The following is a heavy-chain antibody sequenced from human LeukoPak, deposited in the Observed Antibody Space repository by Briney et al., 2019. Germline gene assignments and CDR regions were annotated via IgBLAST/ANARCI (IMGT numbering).Heavy chain of an antibody. J-gene: IGHJ4*02. CDR3: AKVDCIHDVCYKYYFDY. D-gene: IGHD2-8*01. CDR2: LRYDGSNK. Sequence: GSLRLSCAASGFTFSSYAMHWVRQAPGKGLEWVAFLRYDGSNKYYADSVKGRFTISRDNSKNTLYLQMNSLRAEDTAVYYCAKVDCIHDVCYKYYFDYWGQGTLVTVSS. CDR1: GFTFSSYA. V-gene: IGHV3-30*02.